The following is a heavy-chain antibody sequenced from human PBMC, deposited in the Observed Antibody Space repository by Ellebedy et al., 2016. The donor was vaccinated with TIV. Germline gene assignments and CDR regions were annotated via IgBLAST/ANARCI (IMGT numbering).Heavy chain of an antibody. CDR2: RWYDGSIK. V-gene: IGHV3-33*08. Sequence: PGGSLRLSCAASGLTFTRNGMHWICQAPAKGLGWVPFRWYDGSIKNLADSVKGRFTISRANSKNTLYLQMNSLRAEDTAVYYCANRLLGITAGDAFDMWGQGTMVTVSS. CDR3: ANRLLGITAGDAFDM. J-gene: IGHJ3*02. D-gene: IGHD5-24*01. CDR1: GLTFTRNG.